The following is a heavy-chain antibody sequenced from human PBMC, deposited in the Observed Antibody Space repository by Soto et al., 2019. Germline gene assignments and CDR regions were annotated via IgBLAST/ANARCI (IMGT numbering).Heavy chain of an antibody. CDR1: GGSISSSSYY. J-gene: IGHJ4*02. CDR2: IYYSGST. V-gene: IGHV4-39*01. Sequence: PSEALSLTCTVSGGSISSSSYYWGWIRQPPGKGLEWIGSIYYSGSTYYNPSLKSRVTISVDTSKNQFSLKLSSVTAADTAVYYCANLREYYFDYWGQGTLVTVSS. CDR3: ANLREYYFDY. D-gene: IGHD3-10*01.